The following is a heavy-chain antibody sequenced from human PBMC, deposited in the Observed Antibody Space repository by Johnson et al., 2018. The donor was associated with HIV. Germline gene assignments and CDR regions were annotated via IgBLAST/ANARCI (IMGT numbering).Heavy chain of an antibody. Sequence: QVQLVESGGGVVQPGRSLRLSCAASGFTFSSYAMHWVRQAPGKGLEWVAVISYDGSNKYYADSVKGRFTISRDNSKNTLYLQMNSLRAEDTAVYYCAKDGRWMAFDIWGQGTMVTVSS. J-gene: IGHJ3*02. CDR2: ISYDGSNK. CDR3: AKDGRWMAFDI. D-gene: IGHD2-2*03. CDR1: GFTFSSYA. V-gene: IGHV3-30*04.